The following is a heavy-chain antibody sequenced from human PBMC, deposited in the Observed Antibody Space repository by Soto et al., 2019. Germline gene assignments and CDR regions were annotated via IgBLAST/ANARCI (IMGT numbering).Heavy chain of an antibody. CDR1: GYTFTSYG. V-gene: IGHV1-18*01. Sequence: QVQLVQSGAEVKKPGASVKVSCKASGYTFTSYGISLVRQAPGQGLEWMGWINPYNGNTNYAQKLQGRVTRTTDTSTNTAYMELRSRRSDDTAVYYCARDWFGIDYWGQGTLVTVSS. CDR3: ARDWFGIDY. J-gene: IGHJ4*02. D-gene: IGHD3-16*01. CDR2: INPYNGNT.